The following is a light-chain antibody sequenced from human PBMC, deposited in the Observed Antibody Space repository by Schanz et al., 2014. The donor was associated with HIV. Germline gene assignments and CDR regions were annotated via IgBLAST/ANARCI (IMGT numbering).Light chain of an antibody. V-gene: IGKV3-15*01. Sequence: EIVLTQSPGTLSLSPGERATLSCRASQSVSSYLAWYQQKPGQAPRLLIYGASTRATGIPARFSGSGSGTEFTLTISSLQSEDFATYYCQQATSFPFTFGQGTRLDIK. CDR1: QSVSSY. CDR3: QQATSFPFT. J-gene: IGKJ5*01. CDR2: GAS.